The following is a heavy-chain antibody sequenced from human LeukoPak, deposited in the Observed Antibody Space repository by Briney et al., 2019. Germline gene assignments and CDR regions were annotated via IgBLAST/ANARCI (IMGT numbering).Heavy chain of an antibody. CDR3: ARGGVNYYDSSGYDY. CDR1: GGTFSSYA. V-gene: IGHV1-69*04. Sequence: SVKVSCKASGGTFSSYAISWVRQAPGQGLEWMGRIITILGIANYAQKFQGRVTITADKSTSTAYMELNSLRPEDTAVYYYARGGVNYYDSSGYDYWGQGTLVTVSS. J-gene: IGHJ4*02. D-gene: IGHD3-22*01. CDR2: IITILGIA.